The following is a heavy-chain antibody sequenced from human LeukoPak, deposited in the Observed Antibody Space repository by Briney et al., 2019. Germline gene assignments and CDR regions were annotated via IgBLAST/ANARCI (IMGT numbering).Heavy chain of an antibody. D-gene: IGHD3-10*01. J-gene: IGHJ4*02. CDR3: ARIMVRGVSDY. Sequence: SGTLSLTCTVSGGSISSYYWSWIRQTAGKGLEWIGRIYTSGSTNYNPSLKSRVTMSVDTSKNQFSLKLSSVTAADTAVYYCARIMVRGVSDYWGQGTLVTVSS. CDR1: GGSISSYY. CDR2: IYTSGST. V-gene: IGHV4-4*07.